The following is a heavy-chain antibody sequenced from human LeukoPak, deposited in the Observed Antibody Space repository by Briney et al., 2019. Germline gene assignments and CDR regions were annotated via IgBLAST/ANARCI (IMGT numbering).Heavy chain of an antibody. CDR3: ARGGAGATLYYYYMDV. CDR2: ISSSSSYI. CDR1: GFTVSANY. D-gene: IGHD7-27*01. J-gene: IGHJ6*03. V-gene: IGHV3-21*01. Sequence: GGSLRLSCAASGFTVSANYMSWVRQAPGKGLEWVSSISSSSSYIYYADSVKGRFTISRDNAKNSLYLQMNSLRAEDTAVYYCARGGAGATLYYYYMDVWGKGTTVTVSS.